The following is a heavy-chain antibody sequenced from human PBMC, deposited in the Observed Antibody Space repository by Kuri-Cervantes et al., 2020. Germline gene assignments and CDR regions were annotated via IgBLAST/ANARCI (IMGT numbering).Heavy chain of an antibody. CDR3: ARDNGNWYFDL. Sequence: SQTLSLTCAVCGGSFSGYYWSWIRQPPGKGLEWIGRIYTSGSTNYNPSLKSRVTMSVDTSKNQFSLKLSSVTAADTAVYYCARDNGNWYFDLWGRGTLVTVSS. CDR2: IYTSGST. CDR1: GGSFSGYY. J-gene: IGHJ2*01. D-gene: IGHD3-16*02. V-gene: IGHV4-4*07.